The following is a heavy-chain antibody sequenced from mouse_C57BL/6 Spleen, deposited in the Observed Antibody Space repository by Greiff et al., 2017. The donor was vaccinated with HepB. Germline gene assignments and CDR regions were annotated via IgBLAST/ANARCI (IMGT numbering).Heavy chain of an antibody. J-gene: IGHJ3*01. V-gene: IGHV1-66*01. D-gene: IGHD2-5*01. CDR1: GYSFTSYY. CDR2: IYPGSGNT. CDR3: ARVGSYSNYLAWFAY. Sequence: VQLQQSGPELVKPGASVKISCKASGYSFTSYYIHWVKQRPGQGLEWIGWIYPGSGNTKYNEKFKGKATLTADTSSSTAYMQLSSLTSEDSAVYYCARVGSYSNYLAWFAYWGQGTLVTVSA.